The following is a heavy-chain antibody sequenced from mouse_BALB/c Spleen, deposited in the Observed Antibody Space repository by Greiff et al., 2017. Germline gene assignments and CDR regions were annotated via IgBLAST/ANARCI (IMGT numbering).Heavy chain of an antibody. D-gene: IGHD2-4*01. V-gene: IGHV3-2*02. CDR1: GYSITSDYA. Sequence: VQLQQSGPGLVKPSQSLSLTCTVTGYSITSDYAWNWIRQFPGNKLEWMGYISYSGSTSYNPSLKSRISITRDTSKNQFFLQLNSVTTEDTATYYCARNYDYPYAMDYWGQGTSVTVSS. CDR3: ARNYDYPYAMDY. CDR2: ISYSGST. J-gene: IGHJ4*01.